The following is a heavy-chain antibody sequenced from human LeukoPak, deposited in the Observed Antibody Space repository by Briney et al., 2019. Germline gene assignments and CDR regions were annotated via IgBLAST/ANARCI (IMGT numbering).Heavy chain of an antibody. J-gene: IGHJ4*02. D-gene: IGHD3-22*01. V-gene: IGHV3-64D*09. Sequence: GGSLRLSCSASEFTFSDYTMHWVRQAPGKGLQYVSAISSNGGSTYYADSLKARFTISRDNSKNTLYLEMSSLRVDDTAVYYCVRVIYDSSAYYYDYWGRGTLVTVSS. CDR1: EFTFSDYT. CDR3: VRVIYDSSAYYYDY. CDR2: ISSNGGST.